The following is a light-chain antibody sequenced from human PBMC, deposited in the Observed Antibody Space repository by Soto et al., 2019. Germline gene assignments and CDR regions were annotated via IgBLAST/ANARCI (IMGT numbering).Light chain of an antibody. CDR2: GNS. Sequence: QSVLTQPPSVSGAPGQRVTISCTESSSNIGAGYDVHWYQQLPGTAPKLLIYGNSNRPSGVPDRFSGSKSGTSASLAITGLQAEDEADYYCQSYASTLSGWVFGGGTKLTAL. CDR3: QSYASTLSGWV. V-gene: IGLV1-40*01. CDR1: SSNIGAGYD. J-gene: IGLJ3*02.